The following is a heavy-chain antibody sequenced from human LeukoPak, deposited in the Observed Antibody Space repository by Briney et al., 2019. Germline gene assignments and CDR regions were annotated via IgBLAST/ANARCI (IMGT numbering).Heavy chain of an antibody. Sequence: GGSLRLSCAASGFTFSNYVMSWVRQAPGKGLEWVSAIIGSNTYYADSVSGRFTTSRDNSKNTLFLQMDTLRADDTAVYYCAKGSTDSRPYYFDFWGQGTLVTVSS. CDR1: GFTFSNYV. CDR2: IIGSNT. CDR3: AKGSTDSRPYYFDF. V-gene: IGHV3-23*01. D-gene: IGHD6-13*01. J-gene: IGHJ4*02.